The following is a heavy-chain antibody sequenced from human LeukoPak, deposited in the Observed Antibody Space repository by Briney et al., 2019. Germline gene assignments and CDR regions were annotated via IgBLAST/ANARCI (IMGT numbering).Heavy chain of an antibody. Sequence: SETLSLTCTVSGGSISSYYWSWIRQPAGKGLEWIGRIYTSGSTNYNPSLKSRVTMSVDTSKNQFSLKLSSVTAADTAVYYCARDRTDSSGYRIDYWGQGTLVTVPS. J-gene: IGHJ4*02. CDR1: GGSISSYY. CDR2: IYTSGST. CDR3: ARDRTDSSGYRIDY. D-gene: IGHD3-22*01. V-gene: IGHV4-4*07.